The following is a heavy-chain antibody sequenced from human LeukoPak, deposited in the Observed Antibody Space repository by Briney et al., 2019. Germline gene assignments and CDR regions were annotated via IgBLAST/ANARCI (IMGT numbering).Heavy chain of an antibody. D-gene: IGHD2-8*01. CDR2: ISGSAGVT. CDR3: AKESVPVVLLVSAKYYFDY. Sequence: LAGGSLRLSCAASGFTFSSYAMSWVRQAPGKGLEWVSAISGSAGVTYYADSVKGRFTISRDNSKNTLYLQMNSLRAEDTAVYYCAKESVPVVLLVSAKYYFDYWGQGTLVTVSS. CDR1: GFTFSSYA. J-gene: IGHJ4*02. V-gene: IGHV3-23*01.